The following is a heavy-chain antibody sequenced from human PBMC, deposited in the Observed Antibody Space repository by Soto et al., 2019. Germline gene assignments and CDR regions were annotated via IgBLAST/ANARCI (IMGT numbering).Heavy chain of an antibody. J-gene: IGHJ6*03. CDR3: ARGRGRAARLDYYYYMDV. V-gene: IGHV4-34*01. Sequence: SETLSLTCAVYGGSFSGYYWSWVRQPPGKGLEWIGEINHSGSTNYNPSLKSRVTISVDTSKNQFSLKLSSVTAADTAVYYCARGRGRAARLDYYYYMDVWGKGTTVTVSS. CDR1: GGSFSGYY. D-gene: IGHD6-6*01. CDR2: INHSGST.